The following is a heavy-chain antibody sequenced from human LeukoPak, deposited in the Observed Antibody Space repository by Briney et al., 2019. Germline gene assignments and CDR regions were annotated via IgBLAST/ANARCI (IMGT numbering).Heavy chain of an antibody. CDR3: ARRIQLWFRTKTRNWFGP. V-gene: IGHV4-34*01. CDR1: GGSITSYY. J-gene: IGHJ5*02. Sequence: SETLSLTCTVPGGSITSYYWSWIRQPPGKGLEWIGEINHSGSTNYNPSLKSRVTISVDTSKNQFSLKLSSVTAADTAVYYCARRIQLWFRTKTRNWFGPWGQGTVVTVSS. CDR2: INHSGST. D-gene: IGHD5-18*01.